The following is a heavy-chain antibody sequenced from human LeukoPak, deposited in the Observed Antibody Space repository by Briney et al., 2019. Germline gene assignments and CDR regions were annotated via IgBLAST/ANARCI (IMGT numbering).Heavy chain of an antibody. Sequence: PGGSLRLSCAASGFTFSSYSMNWVRPAPGKGLEWVSSISSSSSYIYYADSVKGRFTISRDNAKNSLYLQMNSLRAEDTAVYYCARKIDNNLRYPDYWGQGTLVTVSS. J-gene: IGHJ4*02. CDR1: GFTFSSYS. D-gene: IGHD3-9*01. CDR2: ISSSSSYI. V-gene: IGHV3-21*01. CDR3: ARKIDNNLRYPDY.